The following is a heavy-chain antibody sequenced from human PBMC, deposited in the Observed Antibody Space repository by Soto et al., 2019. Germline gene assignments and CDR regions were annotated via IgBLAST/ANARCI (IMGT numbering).Heavy chain of an antibody. J-gene: IGHJ4*02. Sequence: QVQLVQPGAEVKKPESSVKVSCKAPGGTFSTYAISWVRQAPGQGLEWMGGIIPMFGTANYAQRFQDRVTITADESTYTVYMELSSLRSEDTAVYFCASGIQLWLRRINNGYSGWGQGTLVTVSS. D-gene: IGHD5-18*01. CDR1: GGTFSTYA. V-gene: IGHV1-69*12. CDR3: ASGIQLWLRRINNGYSG. CDR2: IIPMFGTA.